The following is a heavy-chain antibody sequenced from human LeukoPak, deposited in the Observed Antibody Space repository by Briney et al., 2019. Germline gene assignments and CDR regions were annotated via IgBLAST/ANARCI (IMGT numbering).Heavy chain of an antibody. CDR1: GGSISSGSYY. CDR2: IYTSGST. D-gene: IGHD6-13*01. J-gene: IGHJ6*02. V-gene: IGHV4-61*02. CDR3: ARPGYSSDYYGMDV. Sequence: SETLSLTCTVSGGSISSGSYYWSWIRQPAGKGLEWIGRIYTSGSTNYNPSLKSRVTISVDRSKNQFSLKLRSVTTADSAVFYCARPGYSSDYYGMDVWGQETTVTVS.